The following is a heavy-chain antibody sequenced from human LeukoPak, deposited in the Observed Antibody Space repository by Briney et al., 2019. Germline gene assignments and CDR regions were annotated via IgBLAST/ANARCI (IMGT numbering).Heavy chain of an antibody. D-gene: IGHD6-19*01. CDR2: VSHSGST. J-gene: IGHJ4*02. CDR1: GGSFSGYY. Sequence: PSETLSLTCAVYGGSFSGYYWSWIRQPPGKGLEWIGEVSHSGSTDHNPSLKSRVTISVDTSKNQFSLKLNSVTAADTAVYYCARRVAVLFDYWGQGTLVTVSS. CDR3: ARRVAVLFDY. V-gene: IGHV4-34*01.